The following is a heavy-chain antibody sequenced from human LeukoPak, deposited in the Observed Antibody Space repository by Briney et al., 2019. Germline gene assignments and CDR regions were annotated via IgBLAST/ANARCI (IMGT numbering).Heavy chain of an antibody. CDR1: GFTFSSYG. V-gene: IGHV3-30*03. D-gene: IGHD2-2*01. J-gene: IGHJ5*02. Sequence: HPGGSLRLSCAASGFTFSSYGMHWVRQAPGKGLEWVAAISYDGSSKYYADSVKGRFSVSRDNSKNTLYLQMSSLRPEDTAAYYCARDHQLQNGNWFDPWGQGTLVTVSS. CDR3: ARDHQLQNGNWFDP. CDR2: ISYDGSSK.